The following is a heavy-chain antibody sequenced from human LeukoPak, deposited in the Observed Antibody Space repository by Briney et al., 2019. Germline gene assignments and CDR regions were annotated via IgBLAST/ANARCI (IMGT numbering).Heavy chain of an antibody. Sequence: GGSLRLSCAASGFTFSSYGMSWVRQAPGKGLEWVSAISGSGGSTYYADSVKGRFTISRDNSKNTLCLQMNSLRAEDTAVYYCAELGITMIGGVWGKGTTVTISS. CDR2: ISGSGGST. CDR3: AELGITMIGGV. J-gene: IGHJ6*04. V-gene: IGHV3-23*01. D-gene: IGHD3-10*02. CDR1: GFTFSSYG.